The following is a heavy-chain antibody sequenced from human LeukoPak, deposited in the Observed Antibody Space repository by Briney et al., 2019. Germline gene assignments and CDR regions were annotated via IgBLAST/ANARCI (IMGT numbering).Heavy chain of an antibody. D-gene: IGHD3-22*01. Sequence: PGGSLRLSCAASGFTFDDYAMHWVRQAPGKGLEWVSYISSSSSTIYYADSVKGRFTISRDNSKNTLYLQMNSLRAEDTAVYYCAKPSLYYYDTSGYYRYWYFDLWGRGTLVTVSS. V-gene: IGHV3-48*01. J-gene: IGHJ2*01. CDR3: AKPSLYYYDTSGYYRYWYFDL. CDR1: GFTFDDYA. CDR2: ISSSSSTI.